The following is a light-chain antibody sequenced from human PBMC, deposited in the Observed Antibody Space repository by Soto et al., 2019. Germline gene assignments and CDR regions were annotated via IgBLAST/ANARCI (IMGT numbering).Light chain of an antibody. CDR1: QSISSY. Sequence: EIQITQSPSSVSASVGDRVTITCRASQSISSYLNWYQQKPGKAPKLLIYAASSLQSGVPSRFSGSGSGTDFTLTISSLQPEDFATYYCQQSYSTPPITFGQGTRLEIK. J-gene: IGKJ5*01. CDR3: QQSYSTPPIT. V-gene: IGKV1-39*01. CDR2: AAS.